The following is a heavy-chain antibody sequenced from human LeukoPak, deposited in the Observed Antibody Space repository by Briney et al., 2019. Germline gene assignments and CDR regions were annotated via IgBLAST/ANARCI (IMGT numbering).Heavy chain of an antibody. J-gene: IGHJ4*02. V-gene: IGHV4-30-2*01. D-gene: IGHD4-17*01. CDR1: GGSISSGGYS. Sequence: SETLSLTCAVSGGSISSGGYSWSWIRQPPGXGLEWIGYIYHSGSTYYNPSLKSRVTISVDRSKNQFSLKLSSVTAADTAVYYCARGGGDYGIDYWGQGTLVTVSS. CDR2: IYHSGST. CDR3: ARGGGDYGIDY.